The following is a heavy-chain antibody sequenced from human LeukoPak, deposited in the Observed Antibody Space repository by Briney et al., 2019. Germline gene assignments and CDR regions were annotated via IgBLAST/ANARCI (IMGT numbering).Heavy chain of an antibody. D-gene: IGHD5-18*01. Sequence: ASVKVSCKASGYTFTDYYMHRVRQAPGQGLEWMGWINPNSGGTNYAQKFQGRVTMTRDTSISTVYMELSRLRSDDTAVYYCARASEIQLWPSYVDYWGQGTLVTVSS. J-gene: IGHJ4*02. CDR3: ARASEIQLWPSYVDY. CDR1: GYTFTDYY. V-gene: IGHV1-2*02. CDR2: INPNSGGT.